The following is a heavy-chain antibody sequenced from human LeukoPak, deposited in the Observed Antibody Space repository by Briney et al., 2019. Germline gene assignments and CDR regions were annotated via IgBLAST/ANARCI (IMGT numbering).Heavy chain of an antibody. J-gene: IGHJ4*02. Sequence: GGSLRLSCAASGFTFSSYGMHWVRQAPGKGLEWVAFIRYDVSNKDYADSVKGRFTISRDNSKNTLYLQMNSLRAEDTPVYYCAKDLDSYGYPAHPIDYRGQGTLVTVSS. V-gene: IGHV3-30*02. CDR1: GFTFSSYG. D-gene: IGHD5-18*01. CDR3: AKDLDSYGYPAHPIDY. CDR2: IRYDVSNK.